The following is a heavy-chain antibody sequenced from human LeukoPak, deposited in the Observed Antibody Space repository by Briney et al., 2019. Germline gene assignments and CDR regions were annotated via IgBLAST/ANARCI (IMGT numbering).Heavy chain of an antibody. V-gene: IGHV4-34*01. CDR2: INHSGST. D-gene: IGHD2-21*02. Sequence: SETLSLTCALYGGSFSGYYWSWIRQPPGKGLEWIGEINHSGSTNYNPSLKSRVTISVDTSKNQFSLKLSSVTAADTAVYYCARGRMSVTPYYYYYYMDVWGKGTTVTVSS. CDR1: GGSFSGYY. CDR3: ARGRMSVTPYYYYYYMDV. J-gene: IGHJ6*03.